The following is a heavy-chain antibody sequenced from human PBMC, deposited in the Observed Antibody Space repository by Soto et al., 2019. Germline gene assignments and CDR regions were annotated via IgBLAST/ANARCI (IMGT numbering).Heavy chain of an antibody. V-gene: IGHV3-23*01. J-gene: IGHJ4*02. CDR1: GFTFSIHA. D-gene: IGHD6-13*01. Sequence: PGGSLRLSCTASGFTFSIHAMTWVRQAPGKGLEWVSGLSDSGDSIYYADSVKGRFTIYRDNSMNTLYLQMNTLRVEDTAVYYCAKVSSSWYAGFFDLWGQGTPVTVSS. CDR3: AKVSSSWYAGFFDL. CDR2: LSDSGDSI.